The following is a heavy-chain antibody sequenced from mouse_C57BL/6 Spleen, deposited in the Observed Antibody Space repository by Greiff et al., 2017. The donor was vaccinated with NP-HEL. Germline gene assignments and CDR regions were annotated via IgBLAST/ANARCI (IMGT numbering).Heavy chain of an antibody. CDR2: IDPNSGGT. D-gene: IGHD2-3*01. V-gene: IGHV1-72*01. J-gene: IGHJ3*01. CDR1: GYTFTSYW. Sequence: QVQLQQPGAELVKPGASVKLSCKASGYTFTSYWMHWVKQRPGRGLEWIGRIDPNSGGTKYNEKFKSKATLTVDKPSSPAYMQLSSLTSEDSAVYYCAREVIYDGTTGFAYWGQGTLVTVSA. CDR3: AREVIYDGTTGFAY.